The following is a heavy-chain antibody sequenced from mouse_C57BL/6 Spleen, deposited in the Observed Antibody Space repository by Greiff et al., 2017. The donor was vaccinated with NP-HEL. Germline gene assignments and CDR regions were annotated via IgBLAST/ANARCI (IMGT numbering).Heavy chain of an antibody. CDR1: GYTFTSYW. V-gene: IGHV1-53*01. CDR2: INPSNGGT. CDR3: ARSPITTVVAPYFDY. Sequence: VQLQQPGTELVKPGASVKLSCKASGYTFTSYWMHWVKQRPGQGLEWIGNINPSNGGTNYNEKFKSKATLTVDKSSSTAYMQLSSLTSEDSAVYYCARSPITTVVAPYFDYWGQGTTLTVSS. J-gene: IGHJ2*01. D-gene: IGHD1-1*01.